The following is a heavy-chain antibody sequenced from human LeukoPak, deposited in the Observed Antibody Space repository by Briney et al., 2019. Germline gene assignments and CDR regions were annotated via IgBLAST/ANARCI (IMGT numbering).Heavy chain of an antibody. CDR2: IYYSGST. D-gene: IGHD3-22*01. Sequence: SETLSLTCTVSGGSISSGDYYWSWIRQPPGKGLEWIGCIYYSGSTYYNPSLKSRVTISVDTSKNQFSLKLSSVTAADTAVYYCARAAYYYDSSGYYPDAFDIWGQGTMVTVSS. V-gene: IGHV4-30-4*08. J-gene: IGHJ3*02. CDR1: GGSISSGDYY. CDR3: ARAAYYYDSSGYYPDAFDI.